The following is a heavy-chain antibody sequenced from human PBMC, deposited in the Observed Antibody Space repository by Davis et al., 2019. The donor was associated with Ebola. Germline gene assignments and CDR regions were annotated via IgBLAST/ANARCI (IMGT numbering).Heavy chain of an antibody. V-gene: IGHV3-30-3*01. CDR1: GFTFSSYA. CDR3: ARDVLVVVITKVSD. CDR2: ISYDGSNK. Sequence: PRGSLRLSCAASGFTFSSYAMHWVRQAPGKGLEWVAVISYDGSNKYYADSVKGRFTISRDNSKNTLYLQMNSLRAEDTAVYYCARDVLVVVITKVSDWGQGTLVTVSS. D-gene: IGHD3-22*01. J-gene: IGHJ4*02.